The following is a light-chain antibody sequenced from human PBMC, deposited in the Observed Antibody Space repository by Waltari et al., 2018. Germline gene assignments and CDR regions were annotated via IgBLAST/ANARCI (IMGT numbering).Light chain of an antibody. CDR1: QGISTA. Sequence: DIQMTHSPSSLSASVGDRVTITCRASQGISTALACYHQKPGKAPKLLLYAASRLQRGVPSRCSGSGSGTDYTLTISSLQPEDFATYYCQQYYSTPSITFGQGTRLDIK. CDR2: AAS. CDR3: QQYYSTPSIT. V-gene: IGKV1-NL1*01. J-gene: IGKJ5*01.